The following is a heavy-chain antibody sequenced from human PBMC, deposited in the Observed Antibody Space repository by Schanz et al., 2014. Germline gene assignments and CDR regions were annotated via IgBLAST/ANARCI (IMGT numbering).Heavy chain of an antibody. D-gene: IGHD3-10*01. V-gene: IGHV3-33*01. Sequence: QAQLMESGGGVVQPGTSLILSCSVSGFSLNTYGIHWFRQPAGKGLEWVAVIWNNGVTKYYADSVKGRFTISRDNSKNTLYLQMTSLRAEDTAVYYCARANYRRKINFDYWGRGTLVTVSS. CDR3: ARANYRRKINFDY. CDR2: IWNNGVTK. J-gene: IGHJ4*02. CDR1: GFSLNTYG.